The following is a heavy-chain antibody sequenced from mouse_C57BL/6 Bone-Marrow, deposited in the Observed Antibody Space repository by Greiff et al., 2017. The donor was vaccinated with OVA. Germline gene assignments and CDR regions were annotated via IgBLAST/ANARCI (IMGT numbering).Heavy chain of an antibody. D-gene: IGHD1-1*01. J-gene: IGHJ2*01. CDR2: IYPRSGNT. Sequence: VQGVESGAELARPGASVKLSCKASGYTFTSYGISWVKQSTGQGLEWIGEIYPRSGNTYYNEKFKGKATLTADKSSSTAYMELRSLTSEDSAVYFCAREYYGSLDYWGQGTTLTVSS. CDR1: GYTFTSYG. V-gene: IGHV1-81*01. CDR3: AREYYGSLDY.